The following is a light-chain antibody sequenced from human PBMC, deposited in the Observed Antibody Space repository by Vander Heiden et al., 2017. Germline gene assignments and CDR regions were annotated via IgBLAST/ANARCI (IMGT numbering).Light chain of an antibody. V-gene: IGKV3-15*01. CDR3: QQYNSCPFT. J-gene: IGKJ2*01. Sequence: EIVMTQSPATLSVSPGERATLSCRASQSITSDLAWYQQISGQAPRLLIYGASTRATGVAARFSGSGSGTEFTLTVSSLQSEDFAVYYCQQYNSCPFTFGQGTKLEIK. CDR1: QSITSD. CDR2: GAS.